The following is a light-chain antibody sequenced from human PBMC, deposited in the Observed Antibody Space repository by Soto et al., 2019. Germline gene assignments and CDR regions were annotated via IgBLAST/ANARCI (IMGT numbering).Light chain of an antibody. J-gene: IGKJ1*01. Sequence: EIGLTQSAGTLSLSPGERATLYCRASQSVTTGYLAWYQQRPGQAPRLLIYGTSNRATGIPDRFSGSGSGTDFSLTISSLEPGDLAVYYCQQYGSSPRTFGQGTKVDI. V-gene: IGKV3-20*01. CDR2: GTS. CDR1: QSVTTGY. CDR3: QQYGSSPRT.